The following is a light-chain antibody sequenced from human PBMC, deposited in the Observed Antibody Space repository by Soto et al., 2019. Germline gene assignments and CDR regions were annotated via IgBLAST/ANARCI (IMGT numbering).Light chain of an antibody. J-gene: IGLJ1*01. Sequence: QSVLTQPPSVSGAPGQRVTISCTGSSSNIGAGYEVNWHQQLPGTAPKLLIYAYNNRPSGVHERFSGSKSGTSASLAITGLQADDEADYYCQSYDSSLSALYVFGTGTKVTVL. CDR2: AYN. CDR1: SSNIGAGYE. V-gene: IGLV1-40*01. CDR3: QSYDSSLSALYV.